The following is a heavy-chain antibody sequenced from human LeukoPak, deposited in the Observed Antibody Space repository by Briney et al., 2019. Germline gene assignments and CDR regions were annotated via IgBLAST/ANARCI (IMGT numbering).Heavy chain of an antibody. CDR1: GFTVSSNY. J-gene: IGHJ4*02. V-gene: IGHV3-53*01. Sequence: GGSLRLSCAASGFTVSSNYMSWVRQAPGKGLEGVSVIYSGGSTYYADSVKGRFTISRDNSKNTLYLQMNSLRAEDTAVYYCAKGIAAAVPHFDYWGQGTLVTVSS. CDR2: IYSGGST. CDR3: AKGIAAAVPHFDY. D-gene: IGHD6-13*01.